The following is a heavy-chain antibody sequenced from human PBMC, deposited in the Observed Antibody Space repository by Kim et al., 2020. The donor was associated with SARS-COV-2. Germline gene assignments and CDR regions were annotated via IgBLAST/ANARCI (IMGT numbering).Heavy chain of an antibody. CDR3: ARGDPREMATIGAFDI. D-gene: IGHD5-12*01. Sequence: PSLKRRVTISVDTAKNQFSLKLSSVTAADTAVYYWARGDPREMATIGAFDIWGQGTMVTVSS. V-gene: IGHV4-59*09. J-gene: IGHJ3*02.